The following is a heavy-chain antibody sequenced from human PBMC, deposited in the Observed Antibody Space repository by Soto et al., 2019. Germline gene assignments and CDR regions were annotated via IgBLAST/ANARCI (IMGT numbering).Heavy chain of an antibody. CDR1: GGSFSGYY. CDR3: ADFGSGDYVRDY. D-gene: IGHD3-10*01. V-gene: IGHV4-34*01. Sequence: SETLSLTCAVYGGSFSGYYWSWIRQPPGKGLEWIGEINHSGSTNYSPSLKSRVTISVDTSKNQFSLKLSSVAAADTAVYYCADFGSGDYVRDYWGQGTLVTVSS. CDR2: INHSGST. J-gene: IGHJ4*02.